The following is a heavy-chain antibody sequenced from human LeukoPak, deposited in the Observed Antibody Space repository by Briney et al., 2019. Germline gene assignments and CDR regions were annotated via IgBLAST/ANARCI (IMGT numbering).Heavy chain of an antibody. Sequence: GRSLRLSCAASGFKFDDYTMHCVRQAPGKGLECVALITNDGESTFYADSMRGRFTISRDNTENSLNLQVNSLRVDDTALYHCAAERHMYYHYWGQGTLVTVSS. CDR3: AAERHMYYHY. J-gene: IGHJ4*02. CDR1: GFKFDDYT. D-gene: IGHD2-8*01. CDR2: ITNDGEST. V-gene: IGHV3-43*01.